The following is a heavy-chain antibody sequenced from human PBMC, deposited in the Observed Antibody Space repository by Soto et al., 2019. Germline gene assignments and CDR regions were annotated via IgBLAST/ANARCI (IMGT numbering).Heavy chain of an antibody. D-gene: IGHD1-1*01. Sequence: QVHLVESGGGVAQPGRSLRLSCAASGSIFTGYGMHWVRQAPGKGLEWVAVIWFDGSNKYYADSVKGRFTISRDNSKNMLYMQIDSLRVEDTTVYYCARDGIGGTTCRGYLDYCGQGTLVTGSS. V-gene: IGHV3-33*01. J-gene: IGHJ4*02. CDR1: GSIFTGYG. CDR2: IWFDGSNK. CDR3: ARDGIGGTTCRGYLDY.